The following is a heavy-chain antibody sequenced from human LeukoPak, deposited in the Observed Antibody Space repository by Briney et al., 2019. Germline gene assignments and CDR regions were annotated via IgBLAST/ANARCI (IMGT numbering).Heavy chain of an antibody. Sequence: KPSETLSLTCTVSGGSISSYYWSWIRQPPGKGLEWIGYIYYSGSTNYNPSLKSRVPISVDTSKNQFSLKLSSVTAADTAVYYCARDEPDYGGKRARGYCFDYWGQGTLVTVSS. J-gene: IGHJ4*02. V-gene: IGHV4-59*01. CDR2: IYYSGST. CDR1: GGSISSYY. D-gene: IGHD4-23*01. CDR3: ARDEPDYGGKRARGYCFDY.